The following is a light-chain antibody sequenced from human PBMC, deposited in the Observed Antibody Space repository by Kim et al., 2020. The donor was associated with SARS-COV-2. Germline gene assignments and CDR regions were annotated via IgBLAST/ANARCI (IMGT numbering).Light chain of an antibody. CDR3: SSYAGSNNV. V-gene: IGLV2-8*01. J-gene: IGLJ1*01. CDR2: EVS. CDR1: SSGVGGYNY. Sequence: PGQSCTISCTETSSGVGGYNYVSWYQQHPGKAPKLMIYEVSKRPSGVPDRFSGSKSGNTASLTVSGLQAEDEADYYCSSYAGSNNVFGTGTKVTVL.